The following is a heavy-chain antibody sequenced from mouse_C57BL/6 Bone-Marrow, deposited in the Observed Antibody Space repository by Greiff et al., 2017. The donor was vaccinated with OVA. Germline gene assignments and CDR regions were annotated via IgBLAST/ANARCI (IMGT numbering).Heavy chain of an antibody. J-gene: IGHJ3*01. D-gene: IGHD1-1*02. CDR2: IYPGDGDT. CDR3: ARLRGSIWFAY. CDR1: GYAFSSYW. Sequence: QVQLKESGAELVKPGASVKISCKASGYAFSSYWMNWVKQRPGKGLEWIGQIYPGDGDTNYNGKFKGKATLTADKSSSTAYMQLSSLTSEDSAVYFCARLRGSIWFAYWGQGTLVTVSA. V-gene: IGHV1-80*01.